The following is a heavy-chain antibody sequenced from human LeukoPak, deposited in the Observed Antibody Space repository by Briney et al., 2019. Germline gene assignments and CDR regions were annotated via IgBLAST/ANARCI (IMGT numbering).Heavy chain of an antibody. J-gene: IGHJ5*02. D-gene: IGHD3-3*01. CDR2: IYYSGST. CDR1: GGSISSGDYY. Sequence: SQTLSLTCTVSGGSISSGDYYWSWIRQPPGKGLEWIGYIYYSGSTYYNPSLKSRVTISVDTSKNQFSLKLSSVTAADTAVYYCARAGRLDYDFWSGYYFDPWGQGTLVTVSS. CDR3: ARAGRLDYDFWSGYYFDP. V-gene: IGHV4-30-4*08.